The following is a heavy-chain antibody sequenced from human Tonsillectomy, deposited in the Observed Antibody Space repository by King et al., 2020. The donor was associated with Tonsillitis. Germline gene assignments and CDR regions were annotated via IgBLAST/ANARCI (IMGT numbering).Heavy chain of an antibody. V-gene: IGHV3-49*03. D-gene: IGHD2-2*01. CDR1: GFTFGDYA. CDR2: IRSKGYGGTT. Sequence: VQLVESGGGLVQPGRSLRLSCTASGFTFGDYAMSWFRQAPGKGLECVGFIRSKGYGGTTEYAASVRGRFTISRDDSKNIAYLQMNSLETEDTAVFYCALSFGPYCRSTSFYDIWFDPWGQGTLVTVSS. CDR3: ALSFGPYCRSTSFYDIWFDP. J-gene: IGHJ5*02.